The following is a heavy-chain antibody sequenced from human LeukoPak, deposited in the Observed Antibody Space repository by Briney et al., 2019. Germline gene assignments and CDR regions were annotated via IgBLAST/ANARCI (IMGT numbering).Heavy chain of an antibody. V-gene: IGHV4-31*03. D-gene: IGHD6-13*01. CDR2: IHDTGNT. CDR1: GGSISSVNYW. Sequence: PSQTLSLTCPVSGGSISSVNYWWSWIRQHPGKGLEWIVYIHDTGNTYDNPFLKSRVTITVDTSNNQFSLKLSSVTAADTAVYYCARFNPPGQQHWFDPWGQGTLVTVSS. CDR3: ARFNPPGQQHWFDP. J-gene: IGHJ5*02.